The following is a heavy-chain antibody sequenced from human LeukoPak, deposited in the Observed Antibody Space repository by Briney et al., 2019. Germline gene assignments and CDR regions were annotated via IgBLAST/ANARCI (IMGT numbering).Heavy chain of an antibody. J-gene: IGHJ4*02. Sequence: SETLSPSCTVSGGSVSSASYYWSWIRQSPGKGLEWIGYIYYSGTTNYNASLKSRVTISMDTSKNQFSLNLTSVTAADTAVYYCARDPGYCSGGSCNKFDYRGQGTLVTVSS. V-gene: IGHV4-61*01. CDR3: ARDPGYCSGGSCNKFDY. CDR1: GGSVSSASYY. D-gene: IGHD2-15*01. CDR2: IYYSGTT.